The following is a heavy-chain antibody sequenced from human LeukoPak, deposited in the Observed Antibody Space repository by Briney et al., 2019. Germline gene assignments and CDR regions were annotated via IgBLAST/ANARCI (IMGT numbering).Heavy chain of an antibody. V-gene: IGHV3-21*01. CDR3: VRDLDTLTIAFFVY. Sequence: GGPLRLSCAASGFTFSSYRMNWVRQAPGKGLEGVSYISSSSRHIYYADSVKGRFTISRDNAKHSLYQQMISLRAEDTAVYYCVRDLDTLTIAFFVYWGQGTLVTVSS. CDR2: ISSSSRHI. CDR1: GFTFSSYR. D-gene: IGHD4-11*01. J-gene: IGHJ4*02.